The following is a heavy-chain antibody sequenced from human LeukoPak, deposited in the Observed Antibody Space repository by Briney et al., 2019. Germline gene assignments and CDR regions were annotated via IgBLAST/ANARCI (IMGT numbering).Heavy chain of an antibody. CDR1: GGSISSSSYY. CDR2: IYYRGST. CDR3: ARAYCTDTTCRGYFQH. J-gene: IGHJ1*01. V-gene: IGHV4-39*07. Sequence: SETLSLTCTVSGGSISSSSYYWGWIRQPPGKGLEWIGSIYYRGSTYYNPSLKSRVTISVDTSKNQFSLKLSSVTAADTAVYYCARAYCTDTTCRGYFQHWGQGTLVTVSS. D-gene: IGHD2-8*02.